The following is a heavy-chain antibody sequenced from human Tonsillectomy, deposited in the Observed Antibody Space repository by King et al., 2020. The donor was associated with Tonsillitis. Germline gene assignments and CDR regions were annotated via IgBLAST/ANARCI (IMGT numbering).Heavy chain of an antibody. J-gene: IGHJ3*02. Sequence: VQLVESGGGVVQPGGSLRLSCAASGLTVSASIIHWVRQAPGKGLEWVALIAHAGNSKHFAGTMKGRFTISGDNSQNPVYLQMNSLRAEDTAVYYCAREAYSSGRCGIFDIWGQGTKVTVSS. D-gene: IGHD6-19*01. CDR2: IAHAGNSK. CDR3: AREAYSSGRCGIFDI. V-gene: IGHV3-30*01. CDR1: GLTVSASI.